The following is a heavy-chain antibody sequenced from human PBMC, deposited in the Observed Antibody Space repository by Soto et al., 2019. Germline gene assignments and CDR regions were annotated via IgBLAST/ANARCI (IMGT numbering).Heavy chain of an antibody. D-gene: IGHD3-3*01. J-gene: IGHJ6*02. CDR3: ARGERLYYFYSGMDV. V-gene: IGHV1-3*04. CDR1: GYTFTGYY. Sequence: GASVKVSCKASGYTFTGYYMHWVRQAPGQGLEWMGWINTGNGNTKYSQKFQGRVTMTRDTSASTAFLELSSLKSEDTAVYYCARGERLYYFYSGMDVWGQGSTVTVSS. CDR2: INTGNGNT.